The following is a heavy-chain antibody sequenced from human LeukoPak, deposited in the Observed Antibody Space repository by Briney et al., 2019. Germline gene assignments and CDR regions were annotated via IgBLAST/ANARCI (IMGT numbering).Heavy chain of an antibody. D-gene: IGHD5-24*01. V-gene: IGHV4-61*05. Sequence: SETLSLTCTVSGGSISSRPYYWGWVRQPPGKGLEWIGYIYYSGSTNYNPSLKSRVTISVDTSKNQFSLKLSSVTAADTAVYYCARGTDGYNTYYYYYYYMDVWGKGTTVTISS. CDR2: IYYSGST. CDR3: ARGTDGYNTYYYYYYYMDV. J-gene: IGHJ6*03. CDR1: GGSISSRPYY.